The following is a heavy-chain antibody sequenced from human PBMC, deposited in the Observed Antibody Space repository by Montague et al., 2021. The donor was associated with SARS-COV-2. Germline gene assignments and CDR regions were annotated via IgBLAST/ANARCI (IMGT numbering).Heavy chain of an antibody. D-gene: IGHD3-10*01. CDR3: ARLRDGVVPSPILGVGPYFSYYYMDV. V-gene: IGHV4-34*01. CDR2: INHGGST. Sequence: SETLSLTCAVHGGSFSGYYWNWIRRPPGKGLEWIGEINHGGSTNYNPSLKSRLTISTDTSKNQFSLKLTSVAAADTAVYYCARLRDGVVPSPILGVGPYFSYYYMDVWGKGTTVTVSS. CDR1: GGSFSGYY. J-gene: IGHJ6*03.